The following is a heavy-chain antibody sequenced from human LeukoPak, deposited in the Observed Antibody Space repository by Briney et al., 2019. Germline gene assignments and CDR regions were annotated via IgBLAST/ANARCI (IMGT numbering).Heavy chain of an antibody. CDR3: ARTMWGFDY. J-gene: IGHJ4*02. D-gene: IGHD7-27*01. CDR2: ISSSGSII. V-gene: IGHV3-48*03. CDR1: GLAFSSYE. Sequence: PGGSLRLSCASSGLAFSSYEMNWVRQAPGKGLEWVSYISSSGSIIYYADSVKGRFTISRDNAKNSLFPQMNSLRVEDTAVYYCARTMWGFDYWGQGTLVTVSS.